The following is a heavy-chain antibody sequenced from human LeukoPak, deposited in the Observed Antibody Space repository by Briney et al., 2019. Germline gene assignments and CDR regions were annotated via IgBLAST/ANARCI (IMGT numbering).Heavy chain of an antibody. D-gene: IGHD3-3*01. Sequence: SETLSLTCTVSGGSISSYYWSWIRQPPGKGLEWIGYIYYSGSTNYNPSLKSRVTISVDTSKNQFSLKLSSVTAADTAVYYCARGYDFWSGWGYWGQGTLVTVSS. CDR2: IYYSGST. J-gene: IGHJ4*02. V-gene: IGHV4-59*01. CDR1: GGSISSYY. CDR3: ARGYDFWSGWGY.